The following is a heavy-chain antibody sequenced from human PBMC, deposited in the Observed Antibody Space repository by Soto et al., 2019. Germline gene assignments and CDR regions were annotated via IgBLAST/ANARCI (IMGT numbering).Heavy chain of an antibody. CDR3: AKLASAGIWYFDA. D-gene: IGHD6-19*01. V-gene: IGHV3-21*01. CDR1: GFSFSDYS. Sequence: EVQLVESGGGLVKPGGSLILSCAASGFSFSDYSVNWVRQAPGKGLEWVSSITRSSTYIYYAESVRGRFSISRDDAMNSLYLQMNSLRADDTSVYYCAKLASAGIWYFDAWGQGTLVTVSS. J-gene: IGHJ4*02. CDR2: ITRSSTYI.